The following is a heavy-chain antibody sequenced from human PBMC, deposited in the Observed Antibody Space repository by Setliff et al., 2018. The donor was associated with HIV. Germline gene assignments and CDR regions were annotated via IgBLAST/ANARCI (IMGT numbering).Heavy chain of an antibody. CDR3: ARGSKAAAGPPDF. J-gene: IGHJ4*02. V-gene: IGHV3-20*04. CDR1: GFTFDDYG. Sequence: GGSLRLSCAASGFTFDDYGMSWVRQTPRKGLEWVSGINWNGGSTGYADSVKGRFTISRDNGYSSLYLQMNGLRAEDTALYYCARGSKAAAGPPDFWGQGTLVTVSS. CDR2: INWNGGST. D-gene: IGHD6-13*01.